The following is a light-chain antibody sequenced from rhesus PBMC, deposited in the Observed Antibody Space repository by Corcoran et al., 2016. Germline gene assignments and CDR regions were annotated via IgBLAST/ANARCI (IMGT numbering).Light chain of an antibody. Sequence: QTGLTQPPSVSEGLRQTATLTCTGDSNNVGNQGAAWLQQHQGHPPKLLSYKNNNRPSGISDRFSASRSGNTASLTITVLQPEDEADYYCSAWDSGLSAQVFGSGTKLTVL. CDR3: SAWDSGLSAQV. J-gene: IGLJ6*01. CDR1: SNNVGNQG. V-gene: IGLV10-114*01. CDR2: KNN.